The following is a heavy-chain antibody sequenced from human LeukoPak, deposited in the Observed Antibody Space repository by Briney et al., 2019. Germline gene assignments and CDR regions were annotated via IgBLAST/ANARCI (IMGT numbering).Heavy chain of an antibody. D-gene: IGHD1-26*01. CDR2: INHSGST. Sequence: RSGTLSLTCAVYGGSFSGYYWSWIRQPPGKGLEWIGEINHSGSTNYNPSLKSRVTISVDTSKNQFSLKLNSVTAADTAVYYCARVGGSYYTSINWFDPWGQGTLVTVSS. V-gene: IGHV4-34*01. CDR3: ARVGGSYYTSINWFDP. CDR1: GGSFSGYY. J-gene: IGHJ5*02.